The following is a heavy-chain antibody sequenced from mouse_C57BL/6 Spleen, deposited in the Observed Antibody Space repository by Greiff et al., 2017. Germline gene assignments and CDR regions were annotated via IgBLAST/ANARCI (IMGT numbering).Heavy chain of an antibody. D-gene: IGHD3-2*02. V-gene: IGHV5-4*03. CDR2: ISDGGSYT. CDR3: ARLDSSGYVGY. J-gene: IGHJ2*01. CDR1: GFTFSSYA. Sequence: EVMLVESGGGLVKPGGSLKLSCAASGFTFSSYAMSWVRQTPEKRLEWVATISDGGSYTYYPDNVKGRFTISRDNAKNNLYLQMSHLKSEDTAMYYCARLDSSGYVGYWGQGTTLTVSS.